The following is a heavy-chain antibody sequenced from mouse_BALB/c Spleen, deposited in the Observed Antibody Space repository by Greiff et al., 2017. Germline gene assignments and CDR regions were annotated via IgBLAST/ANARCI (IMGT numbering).Heavy chain of an antibody. CDR1: GYTFTSYT. D-gene: IGHD1-1*01. CDR3: ARGYGSSPGAMDY. CDR2: INPSSGYT. Sequence: VQLQQSAAELARPGASVKMSCKASGYTFTSYTMHWVKQRPGQGLEWIGYINPSSGYTEYNQKFKDKTTLTADKSSSTAYMQLSSLTSEDSAVYYCARGYGSSPGAMDYWGQGTSVTVSS. J-gene: IGHJ4*01. V-gene: IGHV1-4*02.